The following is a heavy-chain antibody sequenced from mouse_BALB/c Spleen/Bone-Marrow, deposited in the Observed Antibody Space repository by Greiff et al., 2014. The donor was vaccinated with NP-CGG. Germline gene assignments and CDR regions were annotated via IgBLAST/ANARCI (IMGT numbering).Heavy chain of an antibody. CDR1: GFNIKDTY. V-gene: IGHV14-3*02. CDR2: IYPANGNT. CDR3: AIYYYGSSGFAY. J-gene: IGHJ3*01. Sequence: VQLKESGAELVKPGASVKLSCTASGFNIKDTYMHWVKQRPEQGLEWIGRIYPANGNTKYDPKFQGKATITAVTSSNTAYLQLSSLTSEDTAVYYCAIYYYGSSGFAYWGQGTLVTVSA. D-gene: IGHD1-1*01.